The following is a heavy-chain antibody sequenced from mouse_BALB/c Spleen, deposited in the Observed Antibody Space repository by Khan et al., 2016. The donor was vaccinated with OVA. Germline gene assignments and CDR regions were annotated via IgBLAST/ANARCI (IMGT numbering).Heavy chain of an antibody. CDR1: GYTFTTYT. Sequence: QVQLKQSGAELARPGASVKMSCKASGYTFTTYTMHWVKQRPGQGLEWIGYINPSSGYTNYNQKFKDKATLTADKSSSTAYMQLSSLTSEDSAVYYCARIYYDYDDAMDYWGQGTSVTVSS. D-gene: IGHD2-4*01. CDR2: INPSSGYT. J-gene: IGHJ4*01. CDR3: ARIYYDYDDAMDY. V-gene: IGHV1-4*01.